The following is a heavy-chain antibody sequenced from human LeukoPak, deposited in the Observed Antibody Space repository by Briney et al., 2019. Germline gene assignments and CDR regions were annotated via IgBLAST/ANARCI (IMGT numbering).Heavy chain of an antibody. Sequence: GGSLRLSCAASGFTFSSYSMNWVRQAPGKGLEWVSYISSSGSTIYYADSVKGRFTISRDNAKNSLYLQMNSLRAEDTAVYYCARDPNRDSSSPVEEVNWFDPWGQGTLVTVSS. J-gene: IGHJ5*02. V-gene: IGHV3-48*04. D-gene: IGHD6-13*01. CDR2: ISSSGSTI. CDR1: GFTFSSYS. CDR3: ARDPNRDSSSPVEEVNWFDP.